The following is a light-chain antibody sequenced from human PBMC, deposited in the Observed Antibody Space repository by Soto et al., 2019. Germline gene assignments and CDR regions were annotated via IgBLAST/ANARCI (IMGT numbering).Light chain of an antibody. V-gene: IGKV3-11*01. J-gene: IGKJ4*01. CDR3: QHRSNWPLT. CDR2: GAS. CDR1: QSVSSN. Sequence: EIVMTQSPATLSVSPGERDTLSCRASQSVSSNLAWYQQKPGQAPRLLIYGASNRATGIPARFSGSGSGTDFTLTIRSLEPEDFAVYYCQHRSNWPLTFGGGTKVDIK.